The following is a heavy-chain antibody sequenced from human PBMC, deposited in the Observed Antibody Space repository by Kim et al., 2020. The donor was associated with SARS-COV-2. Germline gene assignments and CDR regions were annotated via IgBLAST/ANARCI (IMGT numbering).Heavy chain of an antibody. CDR3: ASPLYCGGGSCYL. CDR1: GFTFSNYG. CDR2: IWYDGSKN. D-gene: IGHD2-15*01. V-gene: IGHV3-33*01. J-gene: IGHJ4*02. Sequence: GGSLRLSCAASGFTFSNYGMHWVRQAPGKGLEWVAVIWYDGSKNYYTDSVKGRFTISRDNSKNTLYLQMNSLRAEDTAVYYCASPLYCGGGSCYLWGQGTLVTLSS.